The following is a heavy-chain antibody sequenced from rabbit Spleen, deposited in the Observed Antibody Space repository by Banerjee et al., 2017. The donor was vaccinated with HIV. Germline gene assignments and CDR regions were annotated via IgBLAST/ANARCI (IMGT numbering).Heavy chain of an antibody. V-gene: IGHV1S45*01. CDR3: ARDLDGVIGWNFGW. J-gene: IGHJ4*01. D-gene: IGHD1-1*01. CDR2: IASGSSGDT. Sequence: QEQLVESGGGLVQPGASLTLTCTASGFSFNNRYYMCWVRQAPGKGLEWVACIASGSSGDTYYASWAKGRFTISKTSSTTVTLRMTSLTAADRATYFCARDLDGVIGWNFGWWGPGTLVTVS. CDR1: GFSFNNRYY.